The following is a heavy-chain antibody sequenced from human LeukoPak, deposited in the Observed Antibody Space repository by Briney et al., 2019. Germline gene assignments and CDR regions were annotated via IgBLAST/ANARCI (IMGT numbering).Heavy chain of an antibody. D-gene: IGHD6-19*01. CDR3: AKDGGGWYTSGWYYFDY. CDR1: GFTFNNYA. Sequence: PGGSLRLSCAASGFTFNNYAMNWVRQAPGKGLEWVSALSGSGSNTYYADSVKGRFTISRDNSRNTLYLQINSLRAEDTAVYYCAKDGGGWYTSGWYYFDYWGQRTLVTVSS. V-gene: IGHV3-23*01. J-gene: IGHJ4*02. CDR2: LSGSGSNT.